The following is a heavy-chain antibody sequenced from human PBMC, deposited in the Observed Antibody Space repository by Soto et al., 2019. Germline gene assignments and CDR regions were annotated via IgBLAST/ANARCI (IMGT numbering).Heavy chain of an antibody. CDR3: ARYGSGTYNS. D-gene: IGHD3-10*01. Sequence: SETLSLTCTISGGSISSYYWSWIRQPPGKGLEWVGYIYYSGSTNYNPSLKSRVTISVDTSKNQFSLKLSSVTAADTAVYYCARYGSGTYNSWGQGTLVTVSS. J-gene: IGHJ4*02. V-gene: IGHV4-59*01. CDR2: IYYSGST. CDR1: GGSISSYY.